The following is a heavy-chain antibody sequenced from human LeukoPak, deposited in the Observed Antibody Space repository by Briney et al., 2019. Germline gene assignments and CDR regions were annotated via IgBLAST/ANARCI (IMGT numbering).Heavy chain of an antibody. Sequence: GGSLRLSCAASGFTFSAYEMNWVRQAPGKGLEWLSYISGSGDAIYYAESVKGRFTISRDNAKNSLYLQMSSLRAEDTAVYYCVSAYGGLLDYWGQGTLVTVSS. J-gene: IGHJ4*02. CDR2: ISGSGDAI. CDR3: VSAYGGLLDY. D-gene: IGHD3-16*01. CDR1: GFTFSAYE. V-gene: IGHV3-48*03.